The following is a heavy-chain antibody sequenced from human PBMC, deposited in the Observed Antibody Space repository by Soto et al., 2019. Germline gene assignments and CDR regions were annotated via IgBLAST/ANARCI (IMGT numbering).Heavy chain of an antibody. CDR3: ARGRGKRRSSSSWYRDFDY. J-gene: IGHJ4*02. Sequence: QVQLQQWGAGLLKPSETLSLTCAVYGGSFSGYYWSWIRQPPGKGLEWIGEINHSGSTNYNPSLXSRDTRSVATXXNXYXPKLSSGTAADTAVYYCARGRGKRRSSSSWYRDFDYWGQGTLVTVSS. CDR1: GGSFSGYY. V-gene: IGHV4-34*01. D-gene: IGHD6-13*01. CDR2: INHSGST.